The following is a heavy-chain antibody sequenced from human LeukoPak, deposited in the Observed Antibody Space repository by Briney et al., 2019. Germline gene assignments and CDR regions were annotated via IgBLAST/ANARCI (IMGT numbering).Heavy chain of an antibody. V-gene: IGHV3-74*01. J-gene: IGHJ3*02. CDR2: LNADDKTT. CDR3: LTIVETTTGAFDI. CDR1: GFTFSRYW. Sequence: GGSLRLSCAASGFTFSRYWLHWGRQPPGKGLVWLSRLNADDKTTSYADSVKGRFTTSGDDARKTLYLQMNSLSAEDTAVYYCLTIVETTTGAFDIWGQGAMVTVSS. D-gene: IGHD5-18*01.